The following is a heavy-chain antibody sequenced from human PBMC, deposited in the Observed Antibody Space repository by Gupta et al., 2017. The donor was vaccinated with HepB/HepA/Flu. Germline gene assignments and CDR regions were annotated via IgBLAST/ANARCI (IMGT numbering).Heavy chain of an antibody. D-gene: IGHD3-10*01. CDR1: GVPNIRSNDF. CDR2: VYYSGRT. J-gene: IGHJ2*01. CDR3: ARQLVILWAGEILGGNCDL. Sequence: LQLQESGPGPVKSSETLSLTCNVSGVPNIRSNDFWGWIRQPPGKGLEWIGSVYYSGRTYYSPSLKSRVILSTDTSRNHLSLTLTSVTAADTAIYYCARQLVILWAGEILGGNCDLWGRGTLVSVSS. V-gene: IGHV4-39*01.